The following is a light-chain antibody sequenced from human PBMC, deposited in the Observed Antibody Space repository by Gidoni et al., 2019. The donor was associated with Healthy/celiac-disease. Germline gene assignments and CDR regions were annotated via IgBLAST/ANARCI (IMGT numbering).Light chain of an antibody. V-gene: IGKV3-20*01. CDR3: QQYGSSPCS. CDR1: QSVSSSY. J-gene: IGKJ2*04. Sequence: IVLTPSPGNLSLSTGERATLSCRASQSVSSSYLTWYQQKPGQAPRLLIYGASSRATGIPDRFRGSGSGTDFTLTISRLEPEDFAVDYCQQYGSSPCSFGQGTKLEIK. CDR2: GAS.